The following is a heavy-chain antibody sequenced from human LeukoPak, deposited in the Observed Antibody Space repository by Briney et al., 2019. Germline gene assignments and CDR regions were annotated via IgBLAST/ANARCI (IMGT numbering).Heavy chain of an antibody. CDR1: GFTFSNAW. J-gene: IGHJ4*02. CDR3: TTAPIGFTMVRGLIITDF. CDR2: IKSKTDGGTT. Sequence: GGSLRLSCAVSGFTFSNAWMSWVCQAPGKGLEWVGRIKSKTDGGTTDYAAPVKGRFTISRDDSKNTLYLQMNSLKTEDTAVYCTTAPIGFTMVRGLIITDFWGQGTLVTVSS. V-gene: IGHV3-15*01. D-gene: IGHD3-10*01.